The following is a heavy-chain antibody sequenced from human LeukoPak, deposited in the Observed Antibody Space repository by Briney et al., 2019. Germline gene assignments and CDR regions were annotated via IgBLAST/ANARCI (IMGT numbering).Heavy chain of an antibody. CDR2: IIPIFGTA. V-gene: IGHV1-69*13. CDR3: ARVSVGGASYGFTGYYYMDV. D-gene: IGHD2-8*02. CDR1: GGTFSSYA. J-gene: IGHJ6*03. Sequence: ASVKVFCKASGGTFSSYAIIWVRQAPGQGLEWMGGIIPIFGTANYAQKFQGRVTITADESTSTAYMELSSLRSEDTAVYYCARVSVGGASYGFTGYYYMDVWGKGTTVTVSS.